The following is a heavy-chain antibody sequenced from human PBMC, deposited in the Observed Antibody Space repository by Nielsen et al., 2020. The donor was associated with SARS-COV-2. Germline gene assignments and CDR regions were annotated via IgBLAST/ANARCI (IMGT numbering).Heavy chain of an antibody. Sequence: GESLKISCAASGFTFSNYAMSWVRQAPGKGLEWVARISGSGRGTSYADSVKGRFTISRDNSNNMVYLQVDALRADDTALYYCAKGGLSIYGDSYFFDDWGQGSLVTVSS. CDR2: ISGSGRGT. CDR3: AKGGLSIYGDSYFFDD. D-gene: IGHD4-17*01. J-gene: IGHJ4*02. V-gene: IGHV3-23*01. CDR1: GFTFSNYA.